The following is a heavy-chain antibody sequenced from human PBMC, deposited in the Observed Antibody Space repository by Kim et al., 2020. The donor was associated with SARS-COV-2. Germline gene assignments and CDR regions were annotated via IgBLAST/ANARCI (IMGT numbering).Heavy chain of an antibody. D-gene: IGHD6-13*01. CDR2: INHSGST. V-gene: IGHV4-34*01. J-gene: IGHJ4*02. CDR3: ARGDIAAAGNFDY. Sequence: SETLSLTCAVYGGSFSGYYWSWIRQPPGKGLEWIGEINHSGSTNYNPSLKSRVTISVDTSKNQFSLKLSSVTAADTAVYYCARGDIAAAGNFDYWGQGTL. CDR1: GGSFSGYY.